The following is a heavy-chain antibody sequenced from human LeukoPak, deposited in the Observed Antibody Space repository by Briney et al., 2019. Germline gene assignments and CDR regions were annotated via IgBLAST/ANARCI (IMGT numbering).Heavy chain of an antibody. J-gene: IGHJ4*02. D-gene: IGHD3-3*01. CDR1: GFTFSSYA. CDR3: AKLKTIFGVVIDY. V-gene: IGHV3-23*01. CDR2: ISGSGGST. Sequence: PGGSLRLSCAASGFTFSSYAMSWVRQALGKGLGWVSAISGSGGSTYNADSVKRRFTISRDNSKNTLYLQMNSLRAEDTAVYYCAKLKTIFGVVIDYWGQGTLVTVSS.